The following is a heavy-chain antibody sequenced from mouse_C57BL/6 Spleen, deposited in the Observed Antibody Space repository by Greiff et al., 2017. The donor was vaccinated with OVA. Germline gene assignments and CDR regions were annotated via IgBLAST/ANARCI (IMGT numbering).Heavy chain of an antibody. CDR1: GYTFTSYW. D-gene: IGHD1-1*01. CDR3: ARITTVVERYFDG. CDR2: IHPNSGST. V-gene: IGHV1-64*01. J-gene: IGHJ1*03. Sequence: VQLQQPGAELVKPGASVKLSCKASGYTFTSYWMHWVKQRPGQGLEWIGMIHPNSGSTNYNEKFKSKATLTVDKSSNTAYMQLSSLTSEDSAVYYCARITTVVERYFDGWGTGTTVTVAS.